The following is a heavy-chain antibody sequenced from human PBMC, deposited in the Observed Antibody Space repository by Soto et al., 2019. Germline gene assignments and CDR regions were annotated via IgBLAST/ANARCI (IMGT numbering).Heavy chain of an antibody. D-gene: IGHD1-1*01. CDR3: ATLYPAGPEGLYNGPDV. CDR1: EGTFTTYA. J-gene: IGHJ6*02. Sequence: SVKVSCKASEGTFTTYAINWVRQAPGHGLEWLGGITPFFGTSNYGHKFQGRVTITADKSTRTAYMEVSSLTSADTAIYYCATLYPAGPEGLYNGPDVWGQGTTVTVSS. CDR2: ITPFFGTS. V-gene: IGHV1-69*06.